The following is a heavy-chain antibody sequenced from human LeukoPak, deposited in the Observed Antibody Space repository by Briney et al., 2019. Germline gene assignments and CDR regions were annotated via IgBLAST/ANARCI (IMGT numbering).Heavy chain of an antibody. CDR2: IKQDGSEK. CDR1: GFTFSSYW. CDR3: AKWGGGGSLNYYMDV. D-gene: IGHD2-15*01. J-gene: IGHJ6*03. V-gene: IGHV3-7*01. Sequence: GGSLRLSCAASGFTFSSYWMSWVRQAPGRGLEWGANIKQDGSEKYYVDSVKGRFTISRDNAKNSLYLQMNSLRAEDTAVYYCAKWGGGGSLNYYMDVWGKGTTVTVSS.